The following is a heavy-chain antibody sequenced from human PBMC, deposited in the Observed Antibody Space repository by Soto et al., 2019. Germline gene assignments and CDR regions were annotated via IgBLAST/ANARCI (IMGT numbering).Heavy chain of an antibody. V-gene: IGHV5-51*01. J-gene: IGHJ6*02. CDR3: PRPTNRGKYYYGMDV. CDR2: IYPGDSDT. D-gene: IGHD2-8*01. Sequence: GESLKISCKGSGYSFTSYWIGWVRQMPGKGLECMGIIYPGDSDTRYSPSFQGQVTISADKSISTAYLQWSSLKASDTAMYYCPRPTNRGKYYYGMDVRGQGTTVTVSS. CDR1: GYSFTSYW.